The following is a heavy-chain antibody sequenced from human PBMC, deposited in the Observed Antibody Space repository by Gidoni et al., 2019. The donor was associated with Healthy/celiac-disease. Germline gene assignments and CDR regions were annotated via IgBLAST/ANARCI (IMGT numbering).Heavy chain of an antibody. D-gene: IGHD6-6*01. CDR2: INHSGST. CDR3: ARPRSIAARTFDY. CDR1: GRSFSGYY. V-gene: IGHV4-34*01. Sequence: QVQLQQWGAGLLKPSETLSLTCAVHGRSFSGYYWSWIRQPPGKGLEWIGEINHSGSTNYNPSLKSRFTISVDTSKNQFSLKLSSVTAADTAVYYCARPRSIAARTFDYWGQGTLVTVSS. J-gene: IGHJ4*02.